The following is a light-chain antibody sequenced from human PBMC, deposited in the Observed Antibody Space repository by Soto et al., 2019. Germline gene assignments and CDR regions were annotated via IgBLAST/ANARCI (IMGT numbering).Light chain of an antibody. CDR2: TDD. V-gene: IGLV1-47*02. Sequence: QSVLTQPPSASGTPGQRVTISCSGSYSNIGRNPVYWYQQVPGTAPKLLFYTDDQRPSGVPDRFSGSKSGTSASLAISGLRSEDEADYYCTTWDDSLTGPVFGGGTQLTVL. J-gene: IGLJ3*02. CDR3: TTWDDSLTGPV. CDR1: YSNIGRNP.